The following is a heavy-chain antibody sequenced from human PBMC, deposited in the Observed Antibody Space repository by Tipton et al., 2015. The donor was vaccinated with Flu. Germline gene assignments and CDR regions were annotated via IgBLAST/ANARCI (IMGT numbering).Heavy chain of an antibody. CDR2: VYYSGST. J-gene: IGHJ3*02. V-gene: IGHV4-59*01. Sequence: LRLSCTVSSGSISDYYWTWIRQPPGKGLEWIGYVYYSGSTKDNPSLKSRVTISVDMSKNQLSLRLTSVTAADTAVYYCAREGGRSAFDIWGQGTMVTVSS. CDR3: AREGGRSAFDI. D-gene: IGHD1-26*01. CDR1: SGSISDYY.